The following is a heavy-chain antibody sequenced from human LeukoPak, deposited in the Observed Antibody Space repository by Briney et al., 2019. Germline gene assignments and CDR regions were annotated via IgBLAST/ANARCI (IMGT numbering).Heavy chain of an antibody. J-gene: IGHJ5*02. CDR2: ISGYNGNT. CDR1: GYTFTNYG. V-gene: IGHV1-18*01. D-gene: IGHD2-2*01. CDR3: ARGRLSSTSSRWFDP. Sequence: ASVKVSCKASGYTFTNYGFSWVRQAPGQGPEWMGWISGYNGNTNYAQKLQGRVTMTTDTSTSTAYMELRSLRSDDTAVYYCARGRLSSTSSRWFDPWGQGTLVTVSS.